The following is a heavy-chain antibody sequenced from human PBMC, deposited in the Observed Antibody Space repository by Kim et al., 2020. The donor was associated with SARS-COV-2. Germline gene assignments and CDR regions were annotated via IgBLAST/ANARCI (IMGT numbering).Heavy chain of an antibody. CDR1: GFTFSSFC. CDR2: IKQDGSEK. J-gene: IGHJ4*02. V-gene: IGHV3-7*03. D-gene: IGHD2-15*01. CDR3: ARIVGGGIDY. Sequence: GGSLRLSCAASGFTFSSFCMSWVRQAPGKGLEWVANIKQDGSEKYYVDSVKGRFTIARDNAKNSLYLQINSLRAEDTAVYYCARIVGGGIDYWGQGTLVTVSS.